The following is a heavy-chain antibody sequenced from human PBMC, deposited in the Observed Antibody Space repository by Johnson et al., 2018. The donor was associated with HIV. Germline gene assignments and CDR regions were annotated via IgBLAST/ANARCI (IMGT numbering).Heavy chain of an antibody. CDR1: GSTFSDYY. V-gene: IGHV3-66*01. D-gene: IGHD2-21*01. CDR2: IYSGGTT. Sequence: VPLVESGGDLVKAGGSLRLSCAASGSTFSDYYMSWIRQAPGKGLEWVSVIYSGGTTYYADSVKGRFTISRDTSENTVYLQMNSLRAEDTAVYYCAREGLWWGAFDIWGQGTMVTVSS. CDR3: AREGLWWGAFDI. J-gene: IGHJ3*02.